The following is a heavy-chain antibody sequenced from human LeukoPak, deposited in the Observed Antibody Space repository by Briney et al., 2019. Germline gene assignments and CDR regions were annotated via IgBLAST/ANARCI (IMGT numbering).Heavy chain of an antibody. CDR1: GFTFRNYA. J-gene: IGHJ6*02. V-gene: IGHV3-23*01. CDR2: ISGSGGST. D-gene: IGHD5-12*01. CDR3: AKSGYSGYDQPPESMDV. Sequence: PGGSLRLSCAASGFTFRNYAMSWVRKAPGKGLEWVSGISGSGGSTYYADSVKGRFTISRDNPKNTLYLQMNSLRAEDTAVYYCAKSGYSGYDQPPESMDVWGQGTTVTVSS.